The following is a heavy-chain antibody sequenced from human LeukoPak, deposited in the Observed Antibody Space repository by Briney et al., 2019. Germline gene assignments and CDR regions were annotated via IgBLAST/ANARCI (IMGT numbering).Heavy chain of an antibody. V-gene: IGHV3-21*01. CDR1: GFTFSSYS. D-gene: IGHD2-15*01. CDR3: ARGDIVVVVAATNFDY. J-gene: IGHJ4*02. CDR2: ISSSSSYI. Sequence: GGSLRLSCAASGFTFSSYSMNWVRQAPGKGLEWVSSISSSSSYIYYADSVKGRFTISRDNVKNSLYLQMNSLRAEDAAVYYCARGDIVVVVAATNFDYWGQGTLVTVSS.